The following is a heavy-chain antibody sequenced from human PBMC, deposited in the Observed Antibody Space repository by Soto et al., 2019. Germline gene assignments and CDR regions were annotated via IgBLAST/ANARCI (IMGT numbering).Heavy chain of an antibody. CDR1: GDSLRGQS. CDR3: AREDSNGWSGESLDV. CDR2: LDQSGGT. Sequence: LSLTCAVVGDSLRGQSWNWIRQSPGKGLEWIGELDQSGGTNYNPSLKSRAIISDDTSKNQFSLTLTSVTAADTAVYYCAREDSNGWSGESLDVWGQGTKVTVSS. J-gene: IGHJ6*02. D-gene: IGHD6-19*01. V-gene: IGHV4-34*01.